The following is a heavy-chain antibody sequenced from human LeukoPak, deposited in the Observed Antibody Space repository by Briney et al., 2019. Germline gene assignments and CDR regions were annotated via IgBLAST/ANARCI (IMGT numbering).Heavy chain of an antibody. D-gene: IGHD3-22*01. CDR1: GGSISSYY. CDR2: IYYSGST. J-gene: IGHJ4*02. CDR3: AKNYYDSSGYYVPMYFDY. Sequence: SETLSLTCTVSGGSISSYYWSWIRQPPGKGLEWIGYIYYSGSTNYNPSLKSRVTISVDTSKNQFSLKLSSVTAADTAVYYCAKNYYDSSGYYVPMYFDYWGQGTLVTVSS. V-gene: IGHV4-59*01.